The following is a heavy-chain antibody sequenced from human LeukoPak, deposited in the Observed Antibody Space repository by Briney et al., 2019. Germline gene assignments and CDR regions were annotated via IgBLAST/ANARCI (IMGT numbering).Heavy chain of an antibody. CDR3: ARQIRGLLWFGETFDY. J-gene: IGHJ4*02. D-gene: IGHD3-10*01. CDR2: IYYSGST. V-gene: IGHV4-39*01. Sequence: PSETLSLTCTVSGGSISSSSYYWGWIRQPPGKGLEWIGSIYYSGSTYYNPSLKSRVTISVDTSKNQLSLKLSSVTAADTAVYYCARQIRGLLWFGETFDYWGQGTLVTVSS. CDR1: GGSISSSSYY.